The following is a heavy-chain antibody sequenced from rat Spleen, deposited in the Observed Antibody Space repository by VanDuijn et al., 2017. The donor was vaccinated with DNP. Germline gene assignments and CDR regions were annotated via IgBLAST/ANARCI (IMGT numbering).Heavy chain of an antibody. CDR1: GFTFSDYN. J-gene: IGHJ2*01. Sequence: EVQLVESGGGLVQPGRSLKLSCAASGFTFSDYNMAWVRQAPKKGLEWVATINYDGSNTYYRDSVKGRFTISRDNAKSTLYLQMDSLRSEDTATYYCARQRVYTTDYSYYFDYWGQGVMVTVSS. CDR3: ARQRVYTTDYSYYFDY. CDR2: INYDGSNT. V-gene: IGHV5-7*01. D-gene: IGHD1-6*01.